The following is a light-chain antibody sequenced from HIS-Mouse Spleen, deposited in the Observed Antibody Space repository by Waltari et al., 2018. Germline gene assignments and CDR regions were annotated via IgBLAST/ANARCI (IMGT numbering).Light chain of an antibody. CDR2: KAS. J-gene: IGLJ2*01. Sequence: SYELPQPPSVAVSPGQTARITCSGDALPKQYASGYQQKPGQAPVLVIYKASERPSGIPERFSGSSSGTTVTLTISGVQAEDEADYYCQSADSSGTYHVVFGGGTKLTVL. CDR3: QSADSSGTYHVV. CDR1: ALPKQY. V-gene: IGLV3-25*03.